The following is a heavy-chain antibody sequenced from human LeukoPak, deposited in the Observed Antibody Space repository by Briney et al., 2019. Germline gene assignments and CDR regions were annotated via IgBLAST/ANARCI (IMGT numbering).Heavy chain of an antibody. D-gene: IGHD5-24*01. CDR2: ICYSGST. CDR3: ARARDGHINNWFDP. CDR1: GGSISGYY. Sequence: SETLSLTCTVSGGSISGYYWSWIRQPPGKGLEWIGYICYSGSTNYNPSLKSRVTISVDTSKNQFSLKMSSVTAADTAVYYCARARDGHINNWFDPWGQGTLVTVSS. J-gene: IGHJ5*02. V-gene: IGHV4-59*01.